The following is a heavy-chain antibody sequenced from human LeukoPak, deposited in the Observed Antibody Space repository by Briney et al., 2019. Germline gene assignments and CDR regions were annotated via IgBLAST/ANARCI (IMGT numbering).Heavy chain of an antibody. V-gene: IGHV3-23*01. CDR2: ISGSGGST. D-gene: IGHD6-19*01. Sequence: GGSLRLSCAASGFTFSSYGMSWVRQAPGKGREWVSAISGSGGSTYYADSVKGRFTISRDNSKNTLYLQMNSLRAEDTAVYYCAKDQEIRRIAVAGMFDYWGQGTLVTVSS. J-gene: IGHJ4*02. CDR1: GFTFSSYG. CDR3: AKDQEIRRIAVAGMFDY.